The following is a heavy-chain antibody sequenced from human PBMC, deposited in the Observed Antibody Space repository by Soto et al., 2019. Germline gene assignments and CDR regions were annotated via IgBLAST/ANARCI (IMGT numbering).Heavy chain of an antibody. Sequence: SASLSLTCTVSGVSMTGYYWNWIRQTPGKGLDWIGYIFYSWNTNYNPSLKSRVTISADTSKNQFSLKVSSATALDTAVYYCARAADKMTSVDYWGQGALVTVSS. CDR1: GVSMTGYY. J-gene: IGHJ4*02. CDR3: ARAADKMTSVDY. D-gene: IGHD4-4*01. V-gene: IGHV4-59*01. CDR2: IFYSWNT.